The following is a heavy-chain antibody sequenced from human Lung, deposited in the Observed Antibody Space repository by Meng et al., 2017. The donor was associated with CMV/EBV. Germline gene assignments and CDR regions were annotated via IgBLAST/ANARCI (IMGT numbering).Heavy chain of an antibody. Sequence: VHLHESGPGMVKPSQPLSLTLPVSGGSISSGDYYWSWTRQPPGKGLEWIGYIYYSGSTYYNPSLKSRVTISVDTSKNQFSLKLSSVTAADTAVYYCARALDTAMVTFDYWGQGTLVTVSS. CDR2: IYYSGST. CDR1: GGSISSGDYY. V-gene: IGHV4-30-4*08. CDR3: ARALDTAMVTFDY. J-gene: IGHJ4*02. D-gene: IGHD5-18*01.